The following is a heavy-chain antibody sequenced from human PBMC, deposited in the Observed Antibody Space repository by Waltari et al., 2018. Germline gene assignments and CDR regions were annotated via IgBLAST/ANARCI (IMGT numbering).Heavy chain of an antibody. CDR2: INHSGST. CDR3: ARSLAARNWFDP. V-gene: IGHV4-34*01. CDR1: GGSFSGYY. D-gene: IGHD6-6*01. Sequence: QVQLQQWGAGLLKPSETLSLTCAVYGGSFSGYYWSWIRQPPGKGLEWIGEINHSGSTNYNPSLKSRVTISVDTSKNQFSLKLSSVTAADTAVYYCARSLAARNWFDPWGQGTLVTVSS. J-gene: IGHJ5*02.